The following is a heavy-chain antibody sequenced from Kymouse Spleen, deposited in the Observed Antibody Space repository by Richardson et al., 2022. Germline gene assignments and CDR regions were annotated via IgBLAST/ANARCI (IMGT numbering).Heavy chain of an antibody. V-gene: IGHV3-53*01. J-gene: IGHJ6*02. CDR2: IYSGGST. CDR3: AVDILTGYSSYYYYYGMDV. CDR1: GFTVSSNY. D-gene: IGHD3-9*01. Sequence: EVQLVESGGGLIQPGGSLRLSCAASGFTVSSNYMSWVRQAPGKGLEWVSVIYSGGSTYYADSVKGRFTISRDNSKNTLYLQMNSLRAEDTAVYYCAVDILTGYSSYYYYYGMDVWGQGTTVTVSS.